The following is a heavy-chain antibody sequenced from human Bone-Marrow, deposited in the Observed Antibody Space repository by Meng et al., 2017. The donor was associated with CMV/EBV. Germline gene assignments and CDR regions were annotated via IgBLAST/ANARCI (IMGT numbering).Heavy chain of an antibody. D-gene: IGHD1-14*01. V-gene: IGHV1-2*02. Sequence: ASVKVSCKAAGYTFTGYYIHWVRQAPGQGLEWMGWINPKSGARNYAQKFQGRVTMTRDTSISTAYVELSRLRSDDTAVYYCARVTRRGDDNLAYWGQGTLVTVSS. CDR1: GYTFTGYY. CDR2: INPKSGAR. J-gene: IGHJ4*02. CDR3: ARVTRRGDDNLAY.